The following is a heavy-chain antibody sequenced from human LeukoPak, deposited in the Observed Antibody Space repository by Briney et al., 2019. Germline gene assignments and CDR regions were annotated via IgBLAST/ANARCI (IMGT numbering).Heavy chain of an antibody. CDR2: IIPIFGTA. Sequence: SVKVSCKASGGTFSSYATSWVRQAPGQGLEWMGGIIPIFGTANYAQKFQGRVTITTDESTSTAHMELSSLRSEDTAVYYCARSPAEYSSSYFDYWGQGTLGTVSS. CDR1: GGTFSSYA. CDR3: ARSPAEYSSSYFDY. V-gene: IGHV1-69*05. J-gene: IGHJ4*02. D-gene: IGHD6-6*01.